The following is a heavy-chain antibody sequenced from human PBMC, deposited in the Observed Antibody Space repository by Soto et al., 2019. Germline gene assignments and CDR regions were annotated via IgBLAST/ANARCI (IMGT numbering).Heavy chain of an antibody. CDR1: GYTFTSYA. V-gene: IGHV1-3*01. Sequence: ASVKVSCKASGYTFTSYAMHWVRQAPGQRLEWMGWINAGNGNTKYSQKFQGRVTITRDTSASTAYMELSSLRSEDTAVYYCARVVGPIAVAAYGSFDYWGQGTLVPVSS. CDR2: INAGNGNT. D-gene: IGHD6-19*01. J-gene: IGHJ4*02. CDR3: ARVVGPIAVAAYGSFDY.